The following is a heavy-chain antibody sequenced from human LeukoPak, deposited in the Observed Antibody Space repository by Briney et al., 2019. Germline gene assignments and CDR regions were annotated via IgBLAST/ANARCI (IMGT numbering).Heavy chain of an antibody. CDR2: IRYDGSNK. D-gene: IGHD6-13*01. V-gene: IGHV3-30*02. Sequence: PGGSLRLSCAASGFTFSSYGMHWVRQAPGKGLEWVAFIRYDGSNKYYADSVKGRFTISRDNAKNSLYLQMNSLRAEDTALYYCARGLIAADVLDYWGQGTLVTVSS. CDR3: ARGLIAADVLDY. J-gene: IGHJ4*02. CDR1: GFTFSSYG.